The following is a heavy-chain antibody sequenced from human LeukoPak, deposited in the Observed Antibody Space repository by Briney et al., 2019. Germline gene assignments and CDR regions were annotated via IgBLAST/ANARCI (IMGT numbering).Heavy chain of an antibody. J-gene: IGHJ6*02. CDR1: GYTFTSYG. CDR2: ISAYNGNT. V-gene: IGHV1-18*01. Sequence: EASVKVSCKASGYTFTSYGISWVRQALGQGLEWMGWISAYNGNTNYAQKLQGRVTITTDTSTSTAYMELRSLRSDDTAVYYCARVGITTYDYYYYYGMDVGGQGTTVTVS. CDR3: ARVGITTYDYYYYYGMDV. D-gene: IGHD3-3*01.